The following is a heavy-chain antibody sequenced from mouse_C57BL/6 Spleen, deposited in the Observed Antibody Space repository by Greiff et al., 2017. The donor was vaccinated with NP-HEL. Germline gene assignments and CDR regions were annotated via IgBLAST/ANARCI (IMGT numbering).Heavy chain of an antibody. CDR2: INPSTGGT. J-gene: IGHJ1*03. Sequence: EVHLQQSGPELVKPGASVKISCKASGYSFTGYYMNWVKQSPEKSLEWIGEINPSTGGTTYNQKFKAKATLTVDKSSSTAYMQLKSLTSEDSAVYYCARGDPERYFDVWGTGTTVTVSS. D-gene: IGHD3-3*01. CDR3: ARGDPERYFDV. CDR1: GYSFTGYY. V-gene: IGHV1-42*01.